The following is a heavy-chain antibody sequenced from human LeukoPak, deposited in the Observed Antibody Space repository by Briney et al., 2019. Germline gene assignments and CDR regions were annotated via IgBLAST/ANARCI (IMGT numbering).Heavy chain of an antibody. CDR3: ARDLSLLGLDD. J-gene: IGHJ4*02. CDR2: ICSGDT. V-gene: IGHV3-53*01. D-gene: IGHD3-16*01. CDR1: GFTVSSNS. Sequence: GGSLRLSCTVSGFTVSSNSMSWVRQAPGKGLEWVSFICSGDTHYSDSVKGRFTISRDHSKNTLYLQMNSLRAGDTALYFCARDLSLLGLDDWGQGTLVTVSS.